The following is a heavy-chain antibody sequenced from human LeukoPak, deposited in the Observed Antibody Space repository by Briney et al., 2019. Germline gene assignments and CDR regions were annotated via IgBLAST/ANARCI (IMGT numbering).Heavy chain of an antibody. J-gene: IGHJ4*02. CDR2: ISYDGGNK. CDR1: GFTFSTYG. V-gene: IGHV3-30*03. CDR3: ARGSGYSYAFTGRERTKSRLDY. Sequence: GRSLRLSCAASGFTFSTYGMHWVRQAPGKGLEWVAVISYDGGNKYYADSVKGRFTISRDNSKNMLFLQMDSLKPEDTAVYYCARGSGYSYAFTGRERTKSRLDYWGQGTLVTVSS. D-gene: IGHD5-18*01.